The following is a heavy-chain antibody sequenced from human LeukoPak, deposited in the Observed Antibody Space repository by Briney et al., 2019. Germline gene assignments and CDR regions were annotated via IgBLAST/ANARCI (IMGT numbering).Heavy chain of an antibody. CDR3: ARGSVLQGSSGPPPFDC. CDR2: IIPILGIA. J-gene: IGHJ4*02. D-gene: IGHD6-19*01. CDR1: GGTFSSYA. V-gene: IGHV1-69*04. Sequence: ASVKVSCKASGGTFSSYAISWVRQAPGQGLEWMGRIIPILGIANYAQKFQGRVTITADKSTSTAYMELSSLRSEDTAVYYCARGSVLQGSSGPPPFDCWGQGTLVTVSS.